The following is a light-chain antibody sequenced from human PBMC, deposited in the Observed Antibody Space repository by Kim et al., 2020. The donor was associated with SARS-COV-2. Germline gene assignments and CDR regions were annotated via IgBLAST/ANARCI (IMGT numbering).Light chain of an antibody. CDR3: QHYGRT. V-gene: IGKV3-20*01. CDR2: GAS. Sequence: VSVPQGERDDRACRARQAVNSNYLAWYQQKPGQATRLLIDGASSRATGIPDRFSASGSGTDFTLTISRLEPEDVAVYYCQHYGRTFVQGTKVDIK. J-gene: IGKJ1*01. CDR1: QAVNSNY.